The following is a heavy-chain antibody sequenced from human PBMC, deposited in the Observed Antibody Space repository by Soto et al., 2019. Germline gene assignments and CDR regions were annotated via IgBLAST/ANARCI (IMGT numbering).Heavy chain of an antibody. CDR3: TTVPSAPATYYYDSSAPGGY. D-gene: IGHD3-22*01. CDR1: GGSISGSY. CDR2: IHYSGST. V-gene: IGHV4-59*01. Sequence: SETLSLTCTVSGGSISGSYWSWIRQTPGKVLEWVGYIHYSGSTNYNPSLKSRVTMSVDSAKNQFSLQLSSVTAADTAVYYCTTVPSAPATYYYDSSAPGGYWGQGTLVTVSS. J-gene: IGHJ4*02.